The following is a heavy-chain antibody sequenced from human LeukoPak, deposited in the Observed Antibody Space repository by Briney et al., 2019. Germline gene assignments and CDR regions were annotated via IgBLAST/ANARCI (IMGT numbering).Heavy chain of an antibody. Sequence: PSETLSLTCTVSGGSINNYYWSWIRQPPGKGLEWIGYIYYSGSTNYNPSLKSRATISVDTSKNQFSLKLSSVTAADTAVYYCARQGDGSGSYFDYWGQGTLVTVSS. V-gene: IGHV4-59*08. J-gene: IGHJ4*02. CDR2: IYYSGST. CDR3: ARQGDGSGSYFDY. CDR1: GGSINNYY. D-gene: IGHD3-10*01.